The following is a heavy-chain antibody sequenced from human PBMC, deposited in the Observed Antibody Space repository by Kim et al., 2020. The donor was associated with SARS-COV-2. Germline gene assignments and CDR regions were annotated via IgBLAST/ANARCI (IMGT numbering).Heavy chain of an antibody. J-gene: IGHJ2*01. Sequence: GGSLRLSCAASGFTFSSYGMYWVRQAPGKGLEWVAVIWSDGSNKYYADSVKGRFTISRDNSKNTLYLQMNSRRAEDTAVYYCAKDGDDNKWLELWQGITGYFDLWGRGTLVPVSS. CDR2: IWSDGSNK. CDR1: GFTFSSYG. CDR3: AKDGDDNKWLELWQGITGYFDL. D-gene: IGHD2-21*02. V-gene: IGHV3-33*06.